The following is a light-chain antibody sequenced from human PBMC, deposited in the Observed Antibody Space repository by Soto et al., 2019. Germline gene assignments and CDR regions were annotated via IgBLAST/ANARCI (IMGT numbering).Light chain of an antibody. CDR1: SSDVGGYNY. J-gene: IGLJ3*02. Sequence: QSALTQPRSVSGSPGQSVTISCTGTSSDVGGYNYVSWYQQHPGKAPKLMIYDVSKRPSGVPDRFSGSKSGNTASLTISGLQADDEADYYCSSYAGSYIWVFGGGTKVTVL. CDR3: SSYAGSYIWV. CDR2: DVS. V-gene: IGLV2-11*01.